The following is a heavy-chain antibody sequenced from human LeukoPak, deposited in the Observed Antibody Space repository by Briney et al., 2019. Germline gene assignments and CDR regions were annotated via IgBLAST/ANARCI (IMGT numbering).Heavy chain of an antibody. J-gene: IGHJ4*02. CDR1: GFTFSSYT. Sequence: GGSLRLSCAASGFTFSSYTMHWVRQAPGKGLEYVSAITTNGGRTYYANSFKGSFTISRDNSKNTLYLQMGSLRTEDMAVYYCARGRLVVAALDYWGQGTLVTVSS. D-gene: IGHD2-15*01. CDR2: ITTNGGRT. V-gene: IGHV3-64*01. CDR3: ARGRLVVAALDY.